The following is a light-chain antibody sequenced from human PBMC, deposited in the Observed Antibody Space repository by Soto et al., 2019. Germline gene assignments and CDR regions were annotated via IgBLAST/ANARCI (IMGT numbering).Light chain of an antibody. CDR2: GAS. CDR3: QQYGTSLPVT. CDR1: VTVATN. J-gene: IGKJ5*01. V-gene: IGKV3-20*01. Sequence: IVMTQSPVTLSMSPGETATLSCRASVTVATNVAWYQQTPGQAPRLLFYGASSRATGIPDRFIGSGSGTDFTLTISRLEPEDFAVYYCQQYGTSLPVTFGQGTRLEI.